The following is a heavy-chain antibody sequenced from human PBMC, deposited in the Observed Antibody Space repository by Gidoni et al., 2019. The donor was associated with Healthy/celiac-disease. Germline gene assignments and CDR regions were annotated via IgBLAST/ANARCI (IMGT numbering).Heavy chain of an antibody. J-gene: IGHJ4*02. V-gene: IGHV1-69*04. Sequence: QVQLVQSGAEVKKPVSSVKVSCQASGGIFSTYAISWVRQAPGQGLEWMGRIIPIFGIANYAQKFQGRVTITADKSTSTAYMELSSLRSEDTAVYYCAREKYYYDSSGYFYDYWGQGTLVTVSS. CDR2: IIPIFGIA. D-gene: IGHD3-22*01. CDR1: GGIFSTYA. CDR3: AREKYYYDSSGYFYDY.